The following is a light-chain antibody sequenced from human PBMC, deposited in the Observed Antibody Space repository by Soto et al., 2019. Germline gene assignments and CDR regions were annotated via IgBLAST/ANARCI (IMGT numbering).Light chain of an antibody. CDR2: GAS. CDR3: HQYGYSLFT. J-gene: IGKJ3*01. CDR1: QSVSISY. V-gene: IGKV3-20*01. Sequence: EIVLTQSPGTLSLSPGERATLSCRASQSVSISYLTWYQQKPGQAPRLLIYGASGRATGIPDRFSGSGSGTDFTLTISRLEPEDFAVYYCHQYGYSLFTFGPGTKVDIK.